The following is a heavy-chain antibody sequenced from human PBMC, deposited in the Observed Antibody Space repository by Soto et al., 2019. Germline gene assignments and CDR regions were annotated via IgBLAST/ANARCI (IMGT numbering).Heavy chain of an antibody. CDR3: ATGVYSKYSGSYLGY. Sequence: SVKVSCKVSGYTLTELSMHWVRQAPGKGLEWMGGFDPEDGETIHAQKFQGRVTMTEDTSTDTAYMELSSLRSEDKAVYYCATGVYSKYSGSYLGYWGQGNLVTVSS. J-gene: IGHJ4*02. D-gene: IGHD1-26*01. V-gene: IGHV1-24*01. CDR1: GYTLTELS. CDR2: FDPEDGET.